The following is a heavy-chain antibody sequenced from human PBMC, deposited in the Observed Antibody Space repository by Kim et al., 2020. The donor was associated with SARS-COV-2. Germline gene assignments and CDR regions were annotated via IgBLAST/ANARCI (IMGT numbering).Heavy chain of an antibody. CDR2: ITEDGSSA. CDR1: GFTFGRHW. Sequence: GGSLRLSCAASGFTFGRHWMHWVRQAPGQGLVWVSRITEDGSSATYANFVRGRFTITRDNSNSMVYLQMRSLGLEDTATYFCVRDGLSIVPFDFWVQGT. J-gene: IGHJ4*02. CDR3: VRDGLSIVPFDF. D-gene: IGHD3-16*02. V-gene: IGHV3-74*03.